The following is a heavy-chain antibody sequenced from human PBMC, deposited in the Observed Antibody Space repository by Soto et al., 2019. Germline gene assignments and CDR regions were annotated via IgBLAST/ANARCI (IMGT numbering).Heavy chain of an antibody. CDR1: GFTFSSYS. CDR2: ISSGSNYT. V-gene: IGHV3-21*06. CDR3: ARDFKESQYYYYCMDV. J-gene: IGHJ6*03. Sequence: EVQLVESGGGLVKPGGSLRLSCVVSGFTFSSYSMNWVRQAPGKGLEWVSSISSGSNYTYYADSVKGRFTISRGNAKNSVYLQMNSLRAEDTALYYCARDFKESQYYYYCMDVWGKGTTVTVSS. D-gene: IGHD3-10*01.